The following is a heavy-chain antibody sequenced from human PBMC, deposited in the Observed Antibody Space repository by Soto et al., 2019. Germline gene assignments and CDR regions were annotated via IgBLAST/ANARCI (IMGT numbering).Heavy chain of an antibody. V-gene: IGHV3-7*01. CDR1: GFTFSDYW. J-gene: IGHJ4*02. CDR2: INQDGSDR. D-gene: IGHD6-19*01. Sequence: EVQLVESGGGLVQPGGSLRLSCAASGFTFSDYWMSWVRQAPGKGLEWVDSINQDGSDRRYVDSMRGRCTVTRDNSKNSVYLQMNSLRVEDTLVYFCARLEGSVTTYDYWGQGTLATVSS. CDR3: ARLEGSVTTYDY.